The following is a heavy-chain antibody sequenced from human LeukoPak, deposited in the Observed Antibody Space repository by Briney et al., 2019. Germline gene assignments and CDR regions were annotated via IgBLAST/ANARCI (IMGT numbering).Heavy chain of an antibody. CDR3: AKAMGDYYYYYGMDV. CDR2: VSGSGSTT. D-gene: IGHD3-10*01. Sequence: GGSLRLSCGASGFTFSSYAMSWVRQAPGKGLEWVSAVSGSGSTTYYADSVKGRFTISRDNSKNTLYLQMNSLRAEDTAVYYCAKAMGDYYYYYGMDVWGQGTTVTVSS. J-gene: IGHJ6*02. CDR1: GFTFSSYA. V-gene: IGHV3-23*01.